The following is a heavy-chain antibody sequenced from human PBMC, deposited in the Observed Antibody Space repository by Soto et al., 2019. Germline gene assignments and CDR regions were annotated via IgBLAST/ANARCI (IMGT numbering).Heavy chain of an antibody. CDR3: AKDQLAGITGTTAPPYYYYGMDV. D-gene: IGHD1-7*01. CDR2: ISYDGSNK. Sequence: GGSLRLSCAASGFTFSSYGMHWVRQAPGKGLEWVAVISYDGSNKYYADSVKGRFTISRDNSKNTLYLQMNSLRAEETAVYYCAKDQLAGITGTTAPPYYYYGMDVWGQGTTVTVSS. CDR1: GFTFSSYG. V-gene: IGHV3-30*18. J-gene: IGHJ6*02.